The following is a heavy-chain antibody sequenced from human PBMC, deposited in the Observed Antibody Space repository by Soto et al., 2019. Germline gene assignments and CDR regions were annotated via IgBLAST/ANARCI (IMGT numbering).Heavy chain of an antibody. V-gene: IGHV5-51*01. D-gene: IGHD1-26*01. CDR3: AKGFGNYWAFDY. Sequence: GESLKISCKASGYSFTSYWIGWVRQISGKGLEWMGITYPEDSQTLYSPSFQGQVTISVDKSISTVYLQWSSLKASDTATYYCAKGFGNYWAFDYWGQGTLVTVSS. J-gene: IGHJ4*02. CDR2: TYPEDSQT. CDR1: GYSFTSYW.